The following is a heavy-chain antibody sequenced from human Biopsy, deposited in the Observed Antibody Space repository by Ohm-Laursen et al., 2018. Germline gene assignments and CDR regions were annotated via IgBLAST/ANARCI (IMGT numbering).Heavy chain of an antibody. D-gene: IGHD3-22*01. Sequence: SLRLSCAASGFTFSTHWMSWVRQAPGKGLEWVATIKKDGSEKYYVDSVKGRFTISRDNSKSSLSLQMNSLRGEGTAVYYCARAPFGSGSYSEFDYWGQGSLVTVSS. CDR1: GFTFSTHW. CDR2: IKKDGSEK. J-gene: IGHJ4*02. CDR3: ARAPFGSGSYSEFDY. V-gene: IGHV3-7*01.